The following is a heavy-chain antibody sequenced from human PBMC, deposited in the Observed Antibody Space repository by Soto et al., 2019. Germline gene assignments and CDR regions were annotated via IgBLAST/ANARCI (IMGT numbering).Heavy chain of an antibody. V-gene: IGHV4-34*01. CDR1: GGSFNNYY. CDR2: INHSGST. CDR3: ARGDFCGGGYCYSSKDF. D-gene: IGHD2-15*01. Sequence: ETLSLTCAVYGGSFNNYYWSWIRQPPGKGLEWIGQINHSGSTNYSPSLRSRVTMSVDTSKSQFSLKLSSVTAADTAVYYCARGDFCGGGYCYSSKDFWGQGTLVTVSS. J-gene: IGHJ4*02.